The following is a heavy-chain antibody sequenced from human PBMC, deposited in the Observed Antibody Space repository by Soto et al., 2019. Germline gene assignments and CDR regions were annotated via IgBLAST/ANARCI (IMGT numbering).Heavy chain of an antibody. CDR3: ARVACSGGSCYAWAFDI. V-gene: IGHV3-21*01. D-gene: IGHD2-15*01. CDR1: GFTFSSYS. Sequence: PGGSLRLSCAASGFTFSSYSMNWVRQAPGKGLEWVSSISSSSSYIYYADSVKGRFTISRDNAKNSLYLQMNSLRAEDTAVYYCARVACSGGSCYAWAFDIWGQGTMVTVSS. J-gene: IGHJ3*02. CDR2: ISSSSSYI.